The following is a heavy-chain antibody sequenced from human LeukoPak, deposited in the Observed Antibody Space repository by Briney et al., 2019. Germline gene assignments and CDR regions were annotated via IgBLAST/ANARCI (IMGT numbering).Heavy chain of an antibody. Sequence: KPSETLSLTCTVSGYSISSGYYWGWIRQPPGKGLEWIGSIYHSGSTYYNPSLKSRVTISVDTSKNQFSLKLSSVTAADTAVYYCARDLYDDNRCFDFWGQGILVTVSS. CDR2: IYHSGST. J-gene: IGHJ4*02. V-gene: IGHV4-38-2*02. CDR3: ARDLYDDNRCFDF. CDR1: GYSISSGYY. D-gene: IGHD1-14*01.